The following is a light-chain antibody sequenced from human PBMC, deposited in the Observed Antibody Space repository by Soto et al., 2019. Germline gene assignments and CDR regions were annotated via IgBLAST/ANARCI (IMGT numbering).Light chain of an antibody. CDR3: SSYTNINTRACV. Sequence: QSALAQPASVSGSPGQSITTSCTGTSGDIGSYNRVSWYQQHPGKAPKLIIYEVTDRPSGVSNRFSGSKSGNTASLTISGLQAEDEAEYYCSSYTNINTRACVFGTGTKVTV. CDR2: EVT. V-gene: IGLV2-14*01. J-gene: IGLJ1*01. CDR1: SGDIGSYNR.